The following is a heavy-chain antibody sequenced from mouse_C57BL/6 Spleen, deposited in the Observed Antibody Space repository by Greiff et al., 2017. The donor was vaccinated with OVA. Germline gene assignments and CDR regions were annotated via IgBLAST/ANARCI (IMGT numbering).Heavy chain of an antibody. CDR1: GYTFTSYW. J-gene: IGHJ2*01. V-gene: IGHV1-64*01. CDR2: IHPNSGST. CDR3: AREGKTAQARNYFDY. D-gene: IGHD3-2*02. Sequence: QVQLQQPGAELVKPGASVKLSCKASGYTFTSYWMHWVKQRPGQGLEWIGMIHPNSGSTNYNEKFKSKATLTVDISSSTAYMQLSSLTSEDSAVYYCAREGKTAQARNYFDYWGQGTTLTVSS.